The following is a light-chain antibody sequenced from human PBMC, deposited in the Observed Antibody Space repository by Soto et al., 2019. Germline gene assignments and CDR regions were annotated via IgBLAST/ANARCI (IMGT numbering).Light chain of an antibody. Sequence: DIHMTQSPSSLSASVGDSVTITCRASQSIPYYLNWYQQKPGKAPNLLIYAAYSLQSGVPSRFSGSRSGTVFTLTISSLQPEDFATYLGQQSSSTPWTFGQGTKVEIK. V-gene: IGKV1-39*01. J-gene: IGKJ1*01. CDR1: QSIPYY. CDR3: QQSSSTPWT. CDR2: AAY.